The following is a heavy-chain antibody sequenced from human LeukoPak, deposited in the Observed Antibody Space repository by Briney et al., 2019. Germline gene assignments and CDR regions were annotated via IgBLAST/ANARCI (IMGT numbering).Heavy chain of an antibody. V-gene: IGHV3-64*01. J-gene: IGHJ6*03. CDR3: AREPYYDFWSGYPGYMDV. D-gene: IGHD3-3*01. CDR2: ISSNGGST. CDR1: GFTFSSYA. Sequence: GGSLRLSCAASGFTFSSYAMHWVRQAPGKGLEYVSAISSNGGSTYYANSVKGRFTISRDNSKNTLYLQMGSLRAEDMAVYYCAREPYYDFWSGYPGYMDVWGKGTTVTVSS.